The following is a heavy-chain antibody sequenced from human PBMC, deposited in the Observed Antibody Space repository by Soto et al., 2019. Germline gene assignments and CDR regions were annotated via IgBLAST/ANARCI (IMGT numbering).Heavy chain of an antibody. CDR1: GYTFTSHA. J-gene: IGHJ1*01. D-gene: IGHD4-17*01. Sequence: GASVKVSCKASGYTFTSHAMHWVRQAPGQRLEWMGWINADNGNTKYAQKRQGRATITTDTSTSTAYMELRSLRSDDTAVYYCARDLTVTMLYFQHRGQGTLVTVSS. CDR2: INADNGNT. CDR3: ARDLTVTMLYFQH. V-gene: IGHV1-3*01.